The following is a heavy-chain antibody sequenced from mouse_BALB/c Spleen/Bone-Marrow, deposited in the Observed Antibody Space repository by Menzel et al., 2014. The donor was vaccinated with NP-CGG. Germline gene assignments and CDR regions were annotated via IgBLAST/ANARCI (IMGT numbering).Heavy chain of an antibody. CDR3: ARRTLAMDY. CDR2: TDPSTSET. V-gene: IGHV1-52*01. CDR1: DYTFTTYW. J-gene: IGHJ4*01. Sequence: VQLQQSGPDLVRPGSSVKMSCKASDYTFTTYWMHWVKQRPGQGLEWIGMTDPSTSETRLNQKFKDKATLIVDKSSNTAYMQLSSLTSEDSAVYYCARRTLAMDYWGQGTSVTVSS.